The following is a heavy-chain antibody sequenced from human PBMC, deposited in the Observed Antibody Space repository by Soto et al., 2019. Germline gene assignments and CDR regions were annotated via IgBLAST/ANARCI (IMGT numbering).Heavy chain of an antibody. J-gene: IGHJ3*02. CDR2: ISGSGGST. Sequence: EVQLLESGGGLVQPGGSLRLSCAASGFTFSSYAMSWVRQAPGKGLEWVSAISGSGGSTYYADSVKGRFTISRDNSKNTLYLQMNSLRAEDTAVYYCAKVRGYYGSGRDAFAIWGQGTMVTVSS. V-gene: IGHV3-23*01. CDR1: GFTFSSYA. CDR3: AKVRGYYGSGRDAFAI. D-gene: IGHD3-10*01.